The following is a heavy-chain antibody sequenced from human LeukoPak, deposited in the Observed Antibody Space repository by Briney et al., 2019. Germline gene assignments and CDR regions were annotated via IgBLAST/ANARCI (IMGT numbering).Heavy chain of an antibody. J-gene: IGHJ3*02. CDR3: ARVGPAGDAFDI. CDR2: ISYDGSNK. CDR1: GFTFSSYG. V-gene: IGHV3-30*03. Sequence: GGSLRLSCAASGFTFSSYGIHWVRQAPGKGLEWVAVISYDGSNKYYADSVKGRFTISRDNSKNTLYLQMNSLRAEDTAVYYCARVGPAGDAFDIWGQGTMVTVSS.